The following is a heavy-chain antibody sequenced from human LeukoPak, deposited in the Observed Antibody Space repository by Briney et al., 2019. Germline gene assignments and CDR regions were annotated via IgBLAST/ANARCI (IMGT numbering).Heavy chain of an antibody. J-gene: IGHJ5*02. CDR2: IYSSGYT. D-gene: IGHD2-2*01. V-gene: IGHV4-59*11. CDR1: NGSISSHY. Sequence: SETLSLTCTVSNGSISSHYWSWIRQPPGKGLEWIGLIYSSGYTNYNPSLKSRVTISVDTSRNQFSLKLSSATAADTAVYYCAREASSSTSSIKNWFDPWGQGTLVTVSS. CDR3: AREASSSTSSIKNWFDP.